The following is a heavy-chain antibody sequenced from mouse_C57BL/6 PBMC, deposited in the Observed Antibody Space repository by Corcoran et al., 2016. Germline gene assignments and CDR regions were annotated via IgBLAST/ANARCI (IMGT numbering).Heavy chain of an antibody. CDR2: ILPGSGST. CDR3: ARRGYGSSPYAMDY. Sequence: QVQLQQSGAELMKPGASVKLSCKATGYTFTGYWIEWVKQRPGHGLEWIGEILPGSGSTNYNEKFKGKATFTADTSSNTAYMQLSSLTTEDSASYYCARRGYGSSPYAMDYWGQGTSVTVSS. CDR1: GYTFTGYW. J-gene: IGHJ4*01. V-gene: IGHV1-9*01. D-gene: IGHD1-1*01.